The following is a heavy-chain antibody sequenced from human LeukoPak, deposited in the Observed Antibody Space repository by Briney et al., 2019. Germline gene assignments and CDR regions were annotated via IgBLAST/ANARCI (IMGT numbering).Heavy chain of an antibody. J-gene: IGHJ4*02. V-gene: IGHV3-74*01. Sequence: GGSPRLSCAASGFTFSSYSMNWVRQAPGKGLVWVSRISPDGSTTGHADSVKGRFTTSRDNAKNTLFLQMNSLRAEDTAVYYCTRDFDFSSAIWGQGTLVTVSS. D-gene: IGHD3-3*01. CDR3: TRDFDFSSAI. CDR1: GFTFSSYS. CDR2: ISPDGSTT.